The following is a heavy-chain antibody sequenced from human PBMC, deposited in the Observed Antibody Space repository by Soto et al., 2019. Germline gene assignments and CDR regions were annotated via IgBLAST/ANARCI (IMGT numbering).Heavy chain of an antibody. CDR2: IDWDDDK. CDR1: GFSLSTSGMC. D-gene: IGHD3-10*01. CDR3: ARIVDYYGSGSYYNKDYFDY. V-gene: IGHV2-70*01. Sequence: GSGPTLVNPTQTLTLTCTFSGFSLSTSGMCVSWIRQPPGKALEWLALIDWDDDKYYSTSLKTRLTISKDTSKNQVVLTMTNMDPVDTATYYCARIVDYYGSGSYYNKDYFDYWGQGTLVTVS. J-gene: IGHJ4*02.